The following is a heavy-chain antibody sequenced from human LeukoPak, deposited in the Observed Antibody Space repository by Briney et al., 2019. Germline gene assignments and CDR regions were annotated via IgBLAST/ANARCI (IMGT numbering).Heavy chain of an antibody. D-gene: IGHD3-10*01. CDR1: GFTFDDYA. V-gene: IGHV3-9*01. CDR3: AKALPYYYGSGTSLPYFDY. Sequence: GRSLRLSCAASGFTFDDYAMHWVRQAPGKGLEWVSGISWNSGSIGYADSVKGRFTISRDNAKNSLYLQMNSLRAEDTALYYCAKALPYYYGSGTSLPYFDYWGQGTLVTVSS. J-gene: IGHJ4*02. CDR2: ISWNSGSI.